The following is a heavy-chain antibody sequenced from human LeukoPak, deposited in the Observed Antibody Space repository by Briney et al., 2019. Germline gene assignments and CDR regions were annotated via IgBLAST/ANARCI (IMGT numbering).Heavy chain of an antibody. D-gene: IGHD3-10*01. CDR1: GFTFSTYA. CDR3: AKERGSVRGALDY. J-gene: IGHJ4*02. Sequence: PGGSLRPSCAASGFTFSTYAMSWVRQAPGKGLEWVSAISGSGGSTDYADSVKGRSTISRDDSKNTLYLQMNSLRAEDTAVYYCAKERGSVRGALDYWGQGTLVTVSS. V-gene: IGHV3-23*01. CDR2: ISGSGGST.